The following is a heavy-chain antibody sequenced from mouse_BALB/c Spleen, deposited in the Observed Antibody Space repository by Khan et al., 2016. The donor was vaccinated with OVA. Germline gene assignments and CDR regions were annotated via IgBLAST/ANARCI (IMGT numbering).Heavy chain of an antibody. CDR1: GYTFTNYW. CDR2: IYPSDSYT. CDR3: TREGGDGSSFAY. D-gene: IGHD2-3*01. J-gene: IGHJ3*01. Sequence: VQLQQPGTELVRPGASVKLSCKASGYTFTNYWINWVKQRPGQGLEWIGNIYPSDSYTNYHQKFNDKATLTVDKSSSTAYMQLSSPTSEGSAVYYCTREGGDGSSFAYWGQGTLVTVSA. V-gene: IGHV1-69*02.